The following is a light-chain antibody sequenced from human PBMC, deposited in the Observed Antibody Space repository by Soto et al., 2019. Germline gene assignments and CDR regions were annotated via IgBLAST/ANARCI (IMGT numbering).Light chain of an antibody. CDR3: SSYTISSTYV. Sequence: QSALTQPPSVSGSPGQSVAISCTGTSSDVGSYNRVSWYQQPPGTAPKLIISEVSNRPSGVPDRFSGSKSGNTASLTISGLQAEEEGDYYCSSYTISSTYVFGTGTKGT. CDR2: EVS. J-gene: IGLJ1*01. CDR1: SSDVGSYNR. V-gene: IGLV2-18*02.